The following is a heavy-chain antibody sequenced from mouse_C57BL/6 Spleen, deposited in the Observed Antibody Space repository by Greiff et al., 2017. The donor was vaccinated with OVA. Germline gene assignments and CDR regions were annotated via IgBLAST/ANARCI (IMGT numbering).Heavy chain of an antibody. Sequence: DVKLVESGGGLVKPGGSLKLSCAASGFTFSSYAMSWVRQTPEKRLEWVATISDGGSYTYYPDTVKGRFTISRDNAKNNLYLQMSHLKSEDTAMYDCANDYDGGFAYWGQGTLVTVSA. CDR3: ANDYDGGFAY. CDR2: ISDGGSYT. CDR1: GFTFSSYA. V-gene: IGHV5-4*03. J-gene: IGHJ3*01. D-gene: IGHD2-4*01.